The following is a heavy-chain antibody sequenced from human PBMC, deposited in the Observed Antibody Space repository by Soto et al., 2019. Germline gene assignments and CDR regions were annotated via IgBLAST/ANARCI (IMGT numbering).Heavy chain of an antibody. CDR3: ASTNGLWRVGAFDI. J-gene: IGHJ3*02. D-gene: IGHD2-8*01. V-gene: IGHV1-18*01. CDR1: GYTFTSYG. Sequence: ASVKVSCKASGYTFTSYGISWVRQAPGQGLEWMGWISAYNGNTNYAQKLQGRVTMTTDTSTSTAYMELRSLRSDDTAVYYCASTNGLWRVGAFDIWGQGTMVTVSS. CDR2: ISAYNGNT.